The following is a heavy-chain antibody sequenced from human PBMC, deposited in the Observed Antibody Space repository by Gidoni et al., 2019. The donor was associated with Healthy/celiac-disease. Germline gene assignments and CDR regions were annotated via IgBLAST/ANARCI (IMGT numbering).Heavy chain of an antibody. Sequence: QVQLQESGPGLVKPSQTLSLTCTVSGGSISSGSYYWSWIRQPAGKGLEWIGRIYTSGSTNYNPSLKSRVTISVDTSKNQFSLKLSSVTAADTAVYYCARDRITGTTLSVWFDPWGQGTLVTVSS. J-gene: IGHJ5*02. CDR2: IYTSGST. V-gene: IGHV4-61*02. CDR1: GGSISSGSYY. D-gene: IGHD1-7*01. CDR3: ARDRITGTTLSVWFDP.